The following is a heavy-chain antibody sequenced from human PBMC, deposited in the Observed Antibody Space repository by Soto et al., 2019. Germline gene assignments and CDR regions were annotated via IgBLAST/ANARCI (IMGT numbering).Heavy chain of an antibody. CDR3: ARGSGIVALPGELEDVKYDY. Sequence: QVQLQQWGAGLVKPSETLSLSCAVYGQSFSGHSWAWIRQPPGKGLEWIGEISESGSTYYNPSLKRRVTISTETSKNQFSLKLSSVSAADTAAYFCARGSGIVALPGELEDVKYDYWGQGTLVNVSS. CDR1: GQSFSGHS. V-gene: IGHV4-34*01. J-gene: IGHJ4*02. CDR2: ISESGST. D-gene: IGHD1-1*01.